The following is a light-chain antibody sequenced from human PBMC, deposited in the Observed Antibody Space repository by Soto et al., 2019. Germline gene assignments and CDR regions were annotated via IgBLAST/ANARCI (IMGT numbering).Light chain of an antibody. Sequence: EIVLTQSPATLSLSPGERATLSCRASQSVSSYLAWYQQKPGQAPRLLIYDASKRATGITARFSGSGSGTDVTLIISSLDPVYFAFYYCQRRSSWPSSLTFGGGTKVESK. CDR1: QSVSSY. CDR3: QRRSSWPSSLT. V-gene: IGKV3-11*01. CDR2: DAS. J-gene: IGKJ4*02.